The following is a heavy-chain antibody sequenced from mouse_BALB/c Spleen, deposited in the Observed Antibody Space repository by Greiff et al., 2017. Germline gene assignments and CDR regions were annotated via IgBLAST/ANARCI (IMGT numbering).Heavy chain of an antibody. J-gene: IGHJ4*01. D-gene: IGHD2-4*01. Sequence: EVMLVESGGGLVQPGGSRKLSCAASGFPFSSFGMHWVRQAPEKGLEWVAYISSGSSTIYYADTVKGRFTITRNNPKNILFLRMSSLRSEDPAMYCCANDDGAMDYWGQGTSVTVSS. CDR1: GFPFSSFG. CDR2: ISSGSSTI. CDR3: ANDDGAMDY. V-gene: IGHV5-17*02.